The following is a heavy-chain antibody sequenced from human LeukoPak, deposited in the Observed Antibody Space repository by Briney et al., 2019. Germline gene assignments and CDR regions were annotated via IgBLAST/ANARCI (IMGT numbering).Heavy chain of an antibody. Sequence: PGKSLRLSCVASGFSFSDSVIHWVRQAPGKGLEWVAVISHDVKTTYYADSAKGRFTISGDNSRNTVFLQMNRLRPEDTAVYYCVREAYYGWGSSPTFYFDYWGQGTRVTVSS. CDR3: VREAYYGWGSSPTFYFDY. CDR2: ISHDVKTT. CDR1: GFSFSDSV. D-gene: IGHD3-10*01. V-gene: IGHV3-30*04. J-gene: IGHJ4*02.